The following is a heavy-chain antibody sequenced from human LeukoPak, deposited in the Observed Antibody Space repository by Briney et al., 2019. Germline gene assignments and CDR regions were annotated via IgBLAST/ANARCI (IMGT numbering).Heavy chain of an antibody. J-gene: IGHJ4*02. D-gene: IGHD6-13*01. Sequence: GGSLRLSCAASGFTFSTYGMHWVRRAPGKGREGVAVIWFDGNNKYYADSVKSRFTISRDNSKNTLYLQMNSLRAEDTAVYYCARDPFEGAAAGLFDYWGQGALVTVSS. CDR1: GFTFSTYG. CDR2: IWFDGNNK. V-gene: IGHV3-33*01. CDR3: ARDPFEGAAAGLFDY.